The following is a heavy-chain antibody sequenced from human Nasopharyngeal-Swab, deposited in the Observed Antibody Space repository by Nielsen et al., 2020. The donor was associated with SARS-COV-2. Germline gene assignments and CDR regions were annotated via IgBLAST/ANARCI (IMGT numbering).Heavy chain of an antibody. D-gene: IGHD3-16*01. CDR1: GYTFASFD. Sequence: ASVKVSCKPSGYTFASFDINWVRQATGRGLEWVGWMNLDSGDTHYAQEFQGKVTLTRDTSRSTAYMELSSLRSEDTAVYYCARGSHYDYVWGSYKPNLDVWGKGTTVTVSS. J-gene: IGHJ6*04. CDR2: MNLDSGDT. V-gene: IGHV1-8*01. CDR3: ARGSHYDYVWGSYKPNLDV.